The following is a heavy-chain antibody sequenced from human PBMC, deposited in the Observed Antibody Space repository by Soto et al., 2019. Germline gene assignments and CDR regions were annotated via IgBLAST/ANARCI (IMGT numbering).Heavy chain of an antibody. V-gene: IGHV3-30*18. CDR3: AKVAISEMATIIPQYYFDY. CDR2: ISYDGINK. CDR1: GFTFSSYV. Sequence: GGSLRLSCAACGFTFSSYVMHWVRQAPGKGLEWVAVISYDGINKYYADSVKGRFTISRDNSKNTLYLQMNSLRAEDTAVYYCAKVAISEMATIIPQYYFDYWGQGTLVTVSS. D-gene: IGHD5-12*01. J-gene: IGHJ4*02.